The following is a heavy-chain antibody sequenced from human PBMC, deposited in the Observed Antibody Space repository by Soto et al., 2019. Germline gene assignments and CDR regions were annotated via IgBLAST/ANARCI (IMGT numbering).Heavy chain of an antibody. CDR1: GGTFSSYP. J-gene: IGHJ4*02. CDR2: IIPILDIT. Sequence: QVQLVQSGAEVKKPGSSVKVSCKASGGTFSSYPISWVRQAPGQGLEWMGRIIPILDITDYAQRFQGRVTITADKSTSTAYVELSSLSSDDTAVYYCARPTSTGTTSGYYFDYWGQGTLVTVSS. D-gene: IGHD1-7*01. V-gene: IGHV1-69*02. CDR3: ARPTSTGTTSGYYFDY.